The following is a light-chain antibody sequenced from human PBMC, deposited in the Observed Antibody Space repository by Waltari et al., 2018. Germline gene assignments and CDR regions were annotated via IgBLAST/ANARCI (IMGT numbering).Light chain of an antibody. CDR3: QQSYSLLRLT. Sequence: DIQMTQSPSYLSASVGDTVTITCRASQSINNYLTWYQQKPGKAPILLIYATYTLQSGVPSRFSGSGCGTDFTLTISNLQPEDFATYYCQQSYSLLRLTFGGGTK. CDR1: QSINNY. J-gene: IGKJ4*01. V-gene: IGKV1-39*01. CDR2: ATY.